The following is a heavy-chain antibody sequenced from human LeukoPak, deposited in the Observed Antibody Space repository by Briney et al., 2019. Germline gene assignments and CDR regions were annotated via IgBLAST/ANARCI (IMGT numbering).Heavy chain of an antibody. CDR3: ATGVHGIAAAGDYYFDY. V-gene: IGHV4-38-2*02. D-gene: IGHD6-13*01. Sequence: SETLSLTCSVSGYSISSAYYWGWIRQPPGKGLEWIGTMYHSGSTNYNPSLKSRVTISVDTSKNQFSLKLSSVTAADTAVYYCATGVHGIAAAGDYYFDYWGQGTLVTVSS. CDR2: MYHSGST. CDR1: GYSISSAYY. J-gene: IGHJ4*02.